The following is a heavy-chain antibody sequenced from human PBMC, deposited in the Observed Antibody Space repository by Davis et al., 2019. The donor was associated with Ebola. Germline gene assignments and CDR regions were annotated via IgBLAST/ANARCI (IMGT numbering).Heavy chain of an antibody. CDR3: ARDGETTVPTLDY. Sequence: MPSETLSLTCAVSGGSISSSNWWSWVRQPPGKGLEWIGEIYHSGSTNYNPSLKSRVTISVDKSKNQFSLKLSSVTAADTAVYYCARDGETTVPTLDYWGQGTLVTVSS. CDR2: IYHSGST. D-gene: IGHD4-11*01. V-gene: IGHV4-4*02. J-gene: IGHJ4*02. CDR1: GGSISSSNW.